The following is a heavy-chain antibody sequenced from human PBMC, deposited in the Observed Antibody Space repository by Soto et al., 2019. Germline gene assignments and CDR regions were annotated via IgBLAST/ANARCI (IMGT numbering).Heavy chain of an antibody. V-gene: IGHV2-26*01. CDR2: VFSNDQK. CDR3: EQIKLSSGWYYFDY. Sequence: QVTLKESGPVLVKPTETLTLTCTVSGFSLSNPTMGVSWIRQPPGGALEWLAHVFSNDQKSYTTSLKSRLTISKDTSRSQVALTMTNMDPVDTATYYCEQIKLSSGWYYFDYWGQGTLVTVSS. D-gene: IGHD6-19*01. CDR1: GFSLSNPTMG. J-gene: IGHJ4*02.